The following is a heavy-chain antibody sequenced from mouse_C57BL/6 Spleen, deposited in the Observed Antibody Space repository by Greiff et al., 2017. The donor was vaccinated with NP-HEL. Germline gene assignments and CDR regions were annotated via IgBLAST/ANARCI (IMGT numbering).Heavy chain of an antibody. CDR3: ASSPDLSGSTLDY. Sequence: QVQLQQPGAELVKPGASVKLSCTASGYTFTSYWMHWVKQRPGQGLEWIGMIHPNSGSTNYNEKFKSKATLTVDKSSSTAYMQLSSLTSEDSAVYYCASSPDLSGSTLDYWGQGTTLTVSS. J-gene: IGHJ2*01. CDR2: IHPNSGST. CDR1: GYTFTSYW. V-gene: IGHV1-64*01. D-gene: IGHD1-1*01.